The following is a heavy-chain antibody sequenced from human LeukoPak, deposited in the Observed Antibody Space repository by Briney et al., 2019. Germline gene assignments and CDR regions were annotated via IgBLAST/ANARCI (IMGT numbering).Heavy chain of an antibody. Sequence: ASVKVSCKASGGTFSSYATSWVRQAPGQRLEWMGWINAGNGNTKYSQEFQGRVTITRDTSASTAYMELSSLRSEDMAVYYCARSMGSYGYGSFDYWGQGTLVTVSS. J-gene: IGHJ4*02. CDR2: INAGNGNT. D-gene: IGHD5-18*01. V-gene: IGHV1-3*03. CDR1: GGTFSSYA. CDR3: ARSMGSYGYGSFDY.